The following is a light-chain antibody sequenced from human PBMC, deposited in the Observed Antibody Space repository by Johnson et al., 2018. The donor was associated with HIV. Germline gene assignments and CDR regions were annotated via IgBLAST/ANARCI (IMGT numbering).Light chain of an antibody. V-gene: IGLV1-51*02. Sequence: QSVLTQPPSVSAAPGQKVTISCSGSSSNIGNNYVSWYQQLPGTAPKLLIYENNKRPSGIPARFSGSKSGTSATLGITGLQAGDEADYCCGTWDSSLNGYVFATGTKVTVL. J-gene: IGLJ1*01. CDR3: GTWDSSLNGYV. CDR1: SSNIGNNY. CDR2: ENN.